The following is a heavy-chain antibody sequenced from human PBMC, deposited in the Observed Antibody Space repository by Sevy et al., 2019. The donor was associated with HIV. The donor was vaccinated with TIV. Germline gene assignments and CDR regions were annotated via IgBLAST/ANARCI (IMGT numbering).Heavy chain of an antibody. CDR3: ARDKVEVVPVDYYYGMDV. V-gene: IGHV3-21*01. CDR1: GFTFSSYT. J-gene: IGHJ6*02. Sequence: GGSLRLSCAASGFTFSSYTMNWVRQAPGKGLEWVSSIISSSNSIYYADSVKGRFTISRDNAKNSQYLQMNSLRAEDTAVYYCARDKVEVVPVDYYYGMDVWGQGTTVTVSS. D-gene: IGHD2-2*01. CDR2: IISSSNSI.